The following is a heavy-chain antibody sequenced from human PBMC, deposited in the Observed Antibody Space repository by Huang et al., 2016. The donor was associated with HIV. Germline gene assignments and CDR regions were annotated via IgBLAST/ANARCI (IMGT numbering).Heavy chain of an antibody. J-gene: IGHJ6*03. D-gene: IGHD3-3*01. CDR2: MYASGTT. CDR1: GASMNNGSPS. V-gene: IGHV4-61*09. Sequence: QVQLQESGPGLLRPSQTLSLTCTVSGASMNNGSPSLTWIRQPAGKGLDWIGHMYASGTTNYNPSLMSRVTISVDRSKNQFSLKLTSVTAADTAVYYCARGVSILGVVSYYMDVWGKGTTVTVSS. CDR3: ARGVSILGVVSYYMDV.